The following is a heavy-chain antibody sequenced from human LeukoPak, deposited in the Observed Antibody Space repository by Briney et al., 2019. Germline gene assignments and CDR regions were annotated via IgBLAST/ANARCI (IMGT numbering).Heavy chain of an antibody. CDR1: GYSISSGYY. CDR2: IYHSGST. J-gene: IGHJ4*02. CDR3: ARARYDILTAYYLFDY. D-gene: IGHD3-9*01. Sequence: LETLSLTCAVSGYSISSGYYWGWIRQPPGKGPEWIGNIYHSGSTYYNPSLKSRVTMSVDTSKNQFSLKLSSVTAADTAVYYCARARYDILTAYYLFDYWGQGTLVTVSS. V-gene: IGHV4-38-2*01.